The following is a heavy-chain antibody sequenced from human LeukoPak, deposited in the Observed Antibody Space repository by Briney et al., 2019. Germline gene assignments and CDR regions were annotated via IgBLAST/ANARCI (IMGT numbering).Heavy chain of an antibody. Sequence: GGSLRLSCAASGFTFSNYAMSWVRQAPGKGLEWVSAFSGSGGSTYYADSVKGRFTISRDNSKNTLYLQMNSLRAEDTAVYYCARRAGDYSHPYDYWGQGTLVTVSS. CDR3: ARRAGDYSHPYDY. V-gene: IGHV3-23*01. J-gene: IGHJ4*02. CDR2: FSGSGGST. D-gene: IGHD3-22*01. CDR1: GFTFSNYA.